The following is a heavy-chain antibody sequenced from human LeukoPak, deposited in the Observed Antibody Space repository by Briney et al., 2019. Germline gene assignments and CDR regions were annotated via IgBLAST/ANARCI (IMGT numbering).Heavy chain of an antibody. Sequence: GGSLRLSCAASGIAFSNHWMHWVRQAPGKGLEWVSWINNDGSYAVYADSVRARFTISRDNAKNTLYLQMNSLRPEDTAVYYCARDRPHNWFDPWGQGTLDTVSS. CDR2: INNDGSYA. V-gene: IGHV3-74*01. CDR1: GIAFSNHW. J-gene: IGHJ5*02. CDR3: ARDRPHNWFDP.